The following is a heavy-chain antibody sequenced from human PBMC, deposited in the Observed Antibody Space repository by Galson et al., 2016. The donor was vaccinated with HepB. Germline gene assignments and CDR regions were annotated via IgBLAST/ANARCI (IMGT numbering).Heavy chain of an antibody. CDR1: GFTFRSYD. CDR2: INYRGSNT. CDR3: VKGKRYSDSGSYYVDY. J-gene: IGHJ4*02. V-gene: IGHV3-23*01. Sequence: SLRLSCAASGFTFRSYDMSWVRQAPGKGLEWVSGINYRGSNTYYADSVNGRFTISRDNSKNTLYLQMNSLRVEDTAVYYCVKGKRYSDSGSYYVDYWGQGTLVTVSS. D-gene: IGHD3-10*01.